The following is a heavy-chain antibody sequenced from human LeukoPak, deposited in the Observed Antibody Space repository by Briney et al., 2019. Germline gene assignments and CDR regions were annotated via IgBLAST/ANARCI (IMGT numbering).Heavy chain of an antibody. CDR3: ARVGRSRGSLPNSYYYMDV. Sequence: GASVKVSCKASGDILNSYRISWVRQAPGQGLEWMGGIIPIFGSANYAQKFQGRVTITTDQSTTTAYMELSSLSSEDTAVYYCARVGRSRGSLPNSYYYMDVWGKGTTVTVSS. V-gene: IGHV1-69*05. CDR1: GDILNSYR. D-gene: IGHD1-26*01. CDR2: IIPIFGSA. J-gene: IGHJ6*03.